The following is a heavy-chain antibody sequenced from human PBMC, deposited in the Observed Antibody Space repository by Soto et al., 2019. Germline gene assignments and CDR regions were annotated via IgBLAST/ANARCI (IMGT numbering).Heavy chain of an antibody. CDR3: GRGRPRRKSTALHNCFDP. J-gene: IGHJ5*02. CDR2: ISPTGST. V-gene: IGHV4-34*01. D-gene: IGHD1-1*01. CDR1: GASFSEYH. Sequence: KTSETLSLTCGVYGASFSEYHWNWIRQAPGKGLDWIGEISPTGSTNYNPSLESRVAISVDTSKSRFFLKMTSVTAADTAVYYCGRGRPRRKSTALHNCFDPWGQGILVTVSS.